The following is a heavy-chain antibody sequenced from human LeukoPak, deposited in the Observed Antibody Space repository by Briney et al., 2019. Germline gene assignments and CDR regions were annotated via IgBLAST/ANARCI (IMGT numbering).Heavy chain of an antibody. Sequence: PSETLSLTCTVSGGSISSYYWSWIRQPPGKGLEWIGFICYSGRTNSNPSLKSRVTISVDTSKNQFSLKLSSVTAADTAVYYCARHGVDDYGDYRGWFDPWGQGTLVTVFS. J-gene: IGHJ5*02. CDR1: GGSISSYY. V-gene: IGHV4-59*08. D-gene: IGHD4-17*01. CDR3: ARHGVDDYGDYRGWFDP. CDR2: ICYSGRT.